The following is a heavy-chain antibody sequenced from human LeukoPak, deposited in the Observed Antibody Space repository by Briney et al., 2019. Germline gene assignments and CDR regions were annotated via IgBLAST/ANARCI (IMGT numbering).Heavy chain of an antibody. CDR2: INSDGSST. CDR1: GFTFSSYW. Sequence: GGSLRLSCAASGFTFSSYWMHWVRQAPGKGLVWVSRINSDGSSTSYADSVKGRFTISRDNAKNTLYLQMNSLRAEDTAVYYCARTRGPYDSSGYYYYWGQGTLVTVSS. J-gene: IGHJ4*02. D-gene: IGHD3-22*01. V-gene: IGHV3-74*01. CDR3: ARTRGPYDSSGYYYY.